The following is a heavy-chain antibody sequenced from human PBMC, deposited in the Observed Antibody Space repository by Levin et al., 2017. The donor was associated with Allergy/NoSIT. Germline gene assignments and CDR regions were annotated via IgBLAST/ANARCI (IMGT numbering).Heavy chain of an antibody. CDR3: ARDPRGHPRWLLHDY. V-gene: IGHV3-21*01. J-gene: IGHJ4*02. CDR2: ITTSSSYI. D-gene: IGHD2-15*01. CDR1: GFSFSNYN. Sequence: PGGSLRLSCAASGFSFSNYNMNWVRQAPGKGLEWVSSITTSSSYIFYADSVRGRFTISRDNAKKSLFLQMNSLRAEDTAVYYCARDPRGHPRWLLHDYWGQGTLVTVSS.